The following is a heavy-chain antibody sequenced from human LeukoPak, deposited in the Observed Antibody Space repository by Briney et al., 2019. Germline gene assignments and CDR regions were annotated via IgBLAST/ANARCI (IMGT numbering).Heavy chain of an antibody. V-gene: IGHV4-34*01. CDR1: GGSFSGYY. Sequence: SETLSLTCAVYGGSFSGYYWSWIRQPPGKGLEWIGEINHSGSTNYNPSLKSRVTISVDTSKNQFSLKLSPVTAADTAVYYCASLSSSSMDYWGQGTLVTVSS. CDR3: ASLSSSSMDY. CDR2: INHSGST. D-gene: IGHD6-6*01. J-gene: IGHJ4*02.